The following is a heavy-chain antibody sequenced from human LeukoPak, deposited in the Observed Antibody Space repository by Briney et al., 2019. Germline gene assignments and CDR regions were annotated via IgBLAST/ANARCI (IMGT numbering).Heavy chain of an antibody. J-gene: IGHJ4*02. V-gene: IGHV3-49*03. CDR3: TSNHDSSGYTPGY. D-gene: IGHD3-22*01. CDR1: GFTFGDYA. CDR2: IRTKAYGGTT. Sequence: GGSLRLSCTASGFTFGDYAMSWIRQAPGKGLEWVGFIRTKAYGGTTEYAASVKGRFTISRDDSKSIAYLQMNSLKTEDTALYYCTSNHDSSGYTPGYWDQGTLVTVSS.